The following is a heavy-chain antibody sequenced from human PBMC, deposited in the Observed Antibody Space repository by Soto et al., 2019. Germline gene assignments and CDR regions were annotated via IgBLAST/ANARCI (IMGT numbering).Heavy chain of an antibody. Sequence: ASVKVSCKASGYTFTSYGISWVRQAPGQGLEWMGWISAYNGNTNYAQKLQGRVTMTTDTSTSTAYMELRSLRSDDTAVYYCAREVGATRGHNWFDPWGQGPLVTVSS. CDR1: GYTFTSYG. D-gene: IGHD1-26*01. J-gene: IGHJ5*02. CDR3: AREVGATRGHNWFDP. CDR2: ISAYNGNT. V-gene: IGHV1-18*04.